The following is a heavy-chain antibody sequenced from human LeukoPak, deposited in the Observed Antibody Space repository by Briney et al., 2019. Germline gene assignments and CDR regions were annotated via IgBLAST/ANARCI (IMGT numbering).Heavy chain of an antibody. J-gene: IGHJ4*02. CDR1: GFTFSSYS. Sequence: PGGSLRLSCAASGFTFSSYSMNWVRQAPGKGLEWVSSISSSSSYIYYADSVKGRFTISRDNAKNSLYLQMNSLRAEDTAVYYCARMREDITGMTDYWGQGTLVTVSS. V-gene: IGHV3-21*01. CDR3: ARMREDITGMTDY. CDR2: ISSSSSYI. D-gene: IGHD1-20*01.